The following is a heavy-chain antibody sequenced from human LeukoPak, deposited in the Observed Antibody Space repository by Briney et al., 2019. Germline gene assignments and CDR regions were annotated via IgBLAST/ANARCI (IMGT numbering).Heavy chain of an antibody. Sequence: GGSLRLSCAASGFTFSSYSMNWVRQAPGKGLEWVSSINSSSSYIYYADSVKGRFTISRDNAKNSLYLQMNSLRAEDTAVYYCARGRPGRFDYWGQGTLVTVSS. CDR3: ARGRPGRFDY. J-gene: IGHJ4*02. D-gene: IGHD3-10*01. V-gene: IGHV3-21*01. CDR1: GFTFSSYS. CDR2: INSSSSYI.